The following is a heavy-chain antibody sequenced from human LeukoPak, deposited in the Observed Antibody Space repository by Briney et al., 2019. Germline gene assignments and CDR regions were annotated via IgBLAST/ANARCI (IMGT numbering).Heavy chain of an antibody. CDR3: ARVYRGSSGYYVSYFDY. V-gene: IGHV1-18*01. CDR1: GYTFTSYG. D-gene: IGHD3-22*01. Sequence: ASVKVSCKASGYTFTSYGISWVRQAPGQGLEWTGWISAYNGNTNYAQKLQGRVTMTTDTSTSTAYMELRSLRSDDTAVYYCARVYRGSSGYYVSYFDYWGQGTLVTVSS. J-gene: IGHJ4*02. CDR2: ISAYNGNT.